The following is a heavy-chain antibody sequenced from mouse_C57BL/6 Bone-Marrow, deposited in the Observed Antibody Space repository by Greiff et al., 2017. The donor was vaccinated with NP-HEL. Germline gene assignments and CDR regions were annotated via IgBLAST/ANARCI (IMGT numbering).Heavy chain of an antibody. CDR1: GYSFTSYY. D-gene: IGHD4-1*01. CDR3: AKLGWDY. V-gene: IGHV1-66*01. Sequence: VKLMESGPELVKPGASVKISCKASGYSFTSYYIHWVKQRPGQGLEWIGWIYPGSGNTKYNEKFKGKATLTADTSSSTAYMQLSSLTSEDSAVYYCAKLGWDYWGQGTTLTVSS. CDR2: IYPGSGNT. J-gene: IGHJ2*01.